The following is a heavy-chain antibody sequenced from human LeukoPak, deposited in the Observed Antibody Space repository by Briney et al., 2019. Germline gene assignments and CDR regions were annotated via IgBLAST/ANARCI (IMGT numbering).Heavy chain of an antibody. CDR2: IYYSGST. J-gene: IGHJ3*02. Sequence: SETLSLTCTVSGGSISSYYWSWIRQPPGKGLEWIGYIYYSGSTNYNPSLKSRVTISVDTSKNQFSLKLNSVTAADTAVYYCARSYYDSSGYNQNAFDIWGQGTMVTVSS. CDR1: GGSISSYY. V-gene: IGHV4-59*08. CDR3: ARSYYDSSGYNQNAFDI. D-gene: IGHD3-22*01.